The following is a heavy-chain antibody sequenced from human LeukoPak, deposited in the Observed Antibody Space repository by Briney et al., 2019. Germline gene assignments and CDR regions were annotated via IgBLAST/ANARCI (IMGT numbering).Heavy chain of an antibody. CDR1: GGSFSGYY. CDR2: INHSGST. J-gene: IGHJ4*02. V-gene: IGHV4-34*01. CDR3: ARGMRASDY. Sequence: SETLSLTRAVYGGSFSGYYWSWIRQPPGKGLEWIGEINHSGSTNYNPSLKSRVTISVDTSKNQFSLKLSSVTAAGTAVYYCARGMRASDYWGQGTLVTVSS.